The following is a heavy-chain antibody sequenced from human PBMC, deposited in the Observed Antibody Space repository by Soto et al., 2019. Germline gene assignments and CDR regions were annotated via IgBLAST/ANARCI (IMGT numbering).Heavy chain of an antibody. CDR3: ARALESDSGYDFDPGYFDY. CDR2: INHSGST. J-gene: IGHJ4*02. V-gene: IGHV4-34*01. CDR1: GWSFSGYY. D-gene: IGHD5-12*01. Sequence: SETLSPTWHVYGWSFSGYYWRWIRPPPGKGLEWIGEINHSGSTNDNPSLKSRVTIPVDTSKNQFSLTLSAVTAADTAVYYCARALESDSGYDFDPGYFDYWGQGTLVTVSS.